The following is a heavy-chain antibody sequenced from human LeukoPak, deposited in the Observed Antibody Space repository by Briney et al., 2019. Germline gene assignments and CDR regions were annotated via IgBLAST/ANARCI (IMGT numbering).Heavy chain of an antibody. CDR1: GGSISSSSYY. CDR3: ARQDIVLMVYAHFDY. J-gene: IGHJ4*02. V-gene: IGHV4-39*01. Sequence: NPSETLSLTCSVSGGSISSSSYYWGWIRQPPGKGLEWIGSIYYSGSTYYNPSLKSRVTISVDTSKNQFSPKLSSVTAADTAVYYCARQDIVLMVYAHFDYWGQGTLVAVSS. D-gene: IGHD2-8*01. CDR2: IYYSGST.